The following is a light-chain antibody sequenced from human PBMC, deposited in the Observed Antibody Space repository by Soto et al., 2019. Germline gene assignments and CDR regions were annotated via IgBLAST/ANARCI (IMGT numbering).Light chain of an antibody. V-gene: IGLV2-14*01. CDR3: NSFRVSHLYV. Sequence: QSMLSQPASVSGSPGQTITISCTGTSTDVGGYNAVSWYQHHPGKAPKLIIYEVTHRPSGVSDRFSASKSGNTASLTISGLQAEDEADYYCNSFRVSHLYVFGTGTKGTVL. CDR1: STDVGGYNA. J-gene: IGLJ1*01. CDR2: EVT.